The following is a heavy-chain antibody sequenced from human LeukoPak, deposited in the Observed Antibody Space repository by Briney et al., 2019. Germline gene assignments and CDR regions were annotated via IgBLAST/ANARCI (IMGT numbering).Heavy chain of an antibody. CDR2: IYTSGST. CDR1: GGSISSYY. V-gene: IGHV4-4*07. J-gene: IGHJ5*02. D-gene: IGHD2-15*01. Sequence: PSETLSLTCTVSGGSISSYYWSWIRQPAGKGLEWIGRIYTSGSTNYTPSLKSRVTMSVDTSKNRFSLKLSSVTAADTAVYYCARGPVHCSGGGCYNNWFDPWGQGTLVTVSS. CDR3: ARGPVHCSGGGCYNNWFDP.